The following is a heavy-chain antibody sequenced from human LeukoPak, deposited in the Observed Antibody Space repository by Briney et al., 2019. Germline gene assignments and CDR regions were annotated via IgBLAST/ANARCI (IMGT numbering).Heavy chain of an antibody. V-gene: IGHV3-30*02. J-gene: IGHJ4*02. Sequence: GGSLRLSCAASGFTFSSYGMHWVRQAPGKGLEWVAFIRYDGSNKYYADSVKGRFTISRDNSKNTLYLQMNSLRAEDTAVYYCAKARGYSYGPFDYWGQGTLVTVSS. D-gene: IGHD5-18*01. CDR2: IRYDGSNK. CDR1: GFTFSSYG. CDR3: AKARGYSYGPFDY.